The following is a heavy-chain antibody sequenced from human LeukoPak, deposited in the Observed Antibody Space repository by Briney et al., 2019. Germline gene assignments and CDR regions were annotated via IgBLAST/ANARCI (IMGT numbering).Heavy chain of an antibody. CDR1: GDIFSRSNAV. Sequence: SQTLSLTCAISGDIFSRSNAVWNWIRQPPSGGLGWLGSTYYRSKWYNEYAVSVKSRITINPDTSKNQFSLQLNSVTPEDTAVYYGARGGSSFDYWGQGTLVTVSS. D-gene: IGHD1-26*01. CDR2: TYYRSKWYN. J-gene: IGHJ4*02. V-gene: IGHV6-1*01. CDR3: ARGGSSFDY.